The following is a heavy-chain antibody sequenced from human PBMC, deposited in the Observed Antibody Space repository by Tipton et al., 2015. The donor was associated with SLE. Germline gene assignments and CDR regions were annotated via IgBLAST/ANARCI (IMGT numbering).Heavy chain of an antibody. CDR2: INHSGST. Sequence: TLSLTCAVYGGSFSGYYWSWIRQPPGKGLEWIGEINHSGSTNYNPSLKSRVTISVDTSKNQFSLKLSSVTAADTAVYYCATADYSFGRFDYWGQGTLVTVSS. CDR3: ATADYSFGRFDY. J-gene: IGHJ4*02. CDR1: GGSFSGYY. V-gene: IGHV4-34*01. D-gene: IGHD4-11*01.